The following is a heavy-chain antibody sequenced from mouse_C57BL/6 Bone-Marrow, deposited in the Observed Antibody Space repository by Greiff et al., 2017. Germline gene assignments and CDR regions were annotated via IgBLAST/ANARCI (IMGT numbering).Heavy chain of an antibody. CDR1: GYTFTSYW. CDR3: ARKGGSSNWYFDV. J-gene: IGHJ1*03. V-gene: IGHV1-61*01. D-gene: IGHD1-1*01. CDR2: IYPSDSET. Sequence: QVQLKESGAELVRPGSSVKLSCKASGYTFTSYWMDWVKQRPGQGLEWIGNIYPSDSETHYNQKFKDKATLTVDKSSSTAYMQLSSLTSEDSAVYYCARKGGSSNWYFDVWGTGTTVTVSS.